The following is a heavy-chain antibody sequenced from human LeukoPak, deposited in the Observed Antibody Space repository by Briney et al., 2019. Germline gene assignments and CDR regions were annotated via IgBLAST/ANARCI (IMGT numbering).Heavy chain of an antibody. CDR2: ISSSGSTI. D-gene: IGHD2-2*01. Sequence: PGGSLRLSCAASGFTFSDYYMSWIRQAPGKGLEWVSYISSSGSTIYYADSVKGRFTISRDNAKNSLYLQMNSLRAEDTALYYCAKAPDILVVPGAPLLYYMDVWGKGTTVTVSS. CDR1: GFTFSDYY. CDR3: AKAPDILVVPGAPLLYYMDV. V-gene: IGHV3-11*01. J-gene: IGHJ6*03.